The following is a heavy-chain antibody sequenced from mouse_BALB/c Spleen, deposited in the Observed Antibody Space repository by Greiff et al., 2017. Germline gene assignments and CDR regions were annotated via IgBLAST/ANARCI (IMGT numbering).Heavy chain of an antibody. V-gene: IGHV1-15*01. J-gene: IGHJ2*01. D-gene: IGHD2-1*01. CDR2: IDPETGGT. Sequence: VQLQQSGAELVRPGASVTLSCKASGYTFTDYEMHWVKQTPVHGLEWIGAIDPETGGTAYNQKFKGKATLTADKSSSTAYMELRSLTSEDSAVYYCTRNGNLHYWGQGTTLTVSS. CDR1: GYTFTDYE. CDR3: TRNGNLHY.